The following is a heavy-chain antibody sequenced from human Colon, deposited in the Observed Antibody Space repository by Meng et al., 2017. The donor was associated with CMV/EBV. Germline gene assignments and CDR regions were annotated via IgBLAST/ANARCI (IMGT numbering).Heavy chain of an antibody. V-gene: IGHV3-48*02. J-gene: IGHJ4*02. D-gene: IGHD3-9*01. Sequence: LSLTCEASGFTFSIYSMNWVRQAPGKGLEWVAHIMGNSRTIYYADSVKGRFTISRDNGKNSLQLQMNSLRDEDTAMYYCARGSTGYYSLFDYWGQGTLVTVSS. CDR2: IMGNSRTI. CDR3: ARGSTGYYSLFDY. CDR1: GFTFSIYS.